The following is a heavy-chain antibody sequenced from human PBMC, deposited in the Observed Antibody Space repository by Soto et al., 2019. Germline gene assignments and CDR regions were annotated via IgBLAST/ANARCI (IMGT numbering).Heavy chain of an antibody. CDR2: IFSNDEK. J-gene: IGHJ6*02. Sequence: SVXKLVHPTETLTLTCTVSGFSLSNARMGVSWIRQPPGKALEWLAHIFSNDEKSYSTSLKSRLTISKDTSKSQVVLTMTNMDPVDTATYYCARISWRFFGMDVWGQGTTVTVSS. V-gene: IGHV2-26*01. CDR1: GFSLSNARMG. D-gene: IGHD3-10*01. CDR3: ARISWRFFGMDV.